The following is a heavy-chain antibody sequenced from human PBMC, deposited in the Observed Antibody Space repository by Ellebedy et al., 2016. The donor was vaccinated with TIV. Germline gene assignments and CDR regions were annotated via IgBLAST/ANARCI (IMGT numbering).Heavy chain of an antibody. D-gene: IGHD2-15*01. V-gene: IGHV5-51*01. CDR1: GYSFTSYW. Sequence: GESLKISXKGSGYSFTSYWIGWVRQMPGKGLEWMGIIYPGDSDTRYSPSFQGQVTISADKSISTAYLQWSSLKASDTAMYYCARRGGDCSGGSCYEDYWGQGTLVTVSS. CDR3: ARRGGDCSGGSCYEDY. CDR2: IYPGDSDT. J-gene: IGHJ4*02.